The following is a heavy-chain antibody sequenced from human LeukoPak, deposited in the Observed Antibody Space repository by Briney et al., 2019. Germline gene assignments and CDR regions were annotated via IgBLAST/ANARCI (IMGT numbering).Heavy chain of an antibody. D-gene: IGHD6-19*01. J-gene: IGHJ4*02. CDR1: GGSISSSGYY. V-gene: IGHV4-39*01. CDR2: ILSSGST. CDR3: ASLYSSGWYGDYFDY. Sequence: PSETLSLTCIVSGGSISSSGYYWAWIRQPPGKGLDWIGNILSSGSTYYNPALKSRVIISIDTSKNQFSLEMTSVTAADTAVYYCASLYSSGWYGDYFDYWGQGTLVTVSS.